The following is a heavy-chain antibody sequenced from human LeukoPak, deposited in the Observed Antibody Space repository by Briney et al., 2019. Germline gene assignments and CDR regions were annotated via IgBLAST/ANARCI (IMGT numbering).Heavy chain of an antibody. Sequence: SETLSLTCAVYGGSSSGYYWSWVRQPPGEGLEWIGEVNYSGNTNYNPSLKSRVTISIDTSKNQFSLKLSSVTAADTAVYYCVTNPPATVSKIVDPNWGQGTLVTVSS. J-gene: IGHJ4*02. D-gene: IGHD4-17*01. CDR1: GGSSSGYY. V-gene: IGHV4-34*01. CDR3: VTNPPATVSKIVDPN. CDR2: VNYSGNT.